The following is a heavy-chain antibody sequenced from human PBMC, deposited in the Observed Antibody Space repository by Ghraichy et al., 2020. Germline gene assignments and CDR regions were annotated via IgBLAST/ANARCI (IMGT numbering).Heavy chain of an antibody. CDR2: INPNSGDT. Sequence: ASVKVSCKASGYTFTDYYMHWVRRAPGQGLEWMGWINPNSGDTNYAQKFQGRVTMTRDTSISTAYMELSSLGSDDTAFYYCARERGSGYYWIDYWGQGTLVTVSS. D-gene: IGHD3-22*01. CDR1: GYTFTDYY. CDR3: ARERGSGYYWIDY. J-gene: IGHJ4*02. V-gene: IGHV1-2*02.